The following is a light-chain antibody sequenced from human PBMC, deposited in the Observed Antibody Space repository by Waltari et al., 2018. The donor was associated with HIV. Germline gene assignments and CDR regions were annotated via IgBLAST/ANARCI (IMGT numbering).Light chain of an antibody. V-gene: IGKV4-1*01. Sequence: DVVMTQSPDSLAVSLGERATIHCRSSQSIIYPSNNYNYLAWYQQKPGQPPKLLIYWASTRESGVPDRFSGSGSGTDFTLTISSLQAEDVAMYYCQQYFVTPWTFGQGTKVEIK. CDR1: QSIIYPSNNYNY. CDR2: WAS. CDR3: QQYFVTPWT. J-gene: IGKJ1*01.